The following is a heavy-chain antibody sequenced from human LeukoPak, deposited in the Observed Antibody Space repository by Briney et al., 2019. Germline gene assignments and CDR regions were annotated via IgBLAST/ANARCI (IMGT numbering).Heavy chain of an antibody. Sequence: GGSLRLSCAASGFTFSSYAMSWVRQAPGKGLEWVSGISNSGGSTYYAGSVKGRFTISRDISKDTLYLQMNSLRAEDTAVYYCARSGYWNDGNYYYGVAVWGRGTTVTVSS. CDR2: ISNSGGST. CDR3: ARSGYWNDGNYYYGVAV. J-gene: IGHJ6*02. D-gene: IGHD1-1*01. CDR1: GFTFSSYA. V-gene: IGHV3-23*01.